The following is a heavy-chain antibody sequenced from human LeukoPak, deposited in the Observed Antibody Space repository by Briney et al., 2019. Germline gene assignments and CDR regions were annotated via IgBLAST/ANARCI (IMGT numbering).Heavy chain of an antibody. CDR3: ASPYCSSTSCYTQYYYGMDV. CDR1: GYTFTGYH. V-gene: IGHV1-3*01. D-gene: IGHD2-2*02. J-gene: IGHJ6*02. Sequence: GASVKVSCKASGYTFTGYHMHWVRQAPGQGLEWMGWINAGNGNTKYSQKFQGRVTITRDTSASTAYMELSSLRSEDTAVYYCASPYCSSTSCYTQYYYGMDVWGQGTTVTVSS. CDR2: INAGNGNT.